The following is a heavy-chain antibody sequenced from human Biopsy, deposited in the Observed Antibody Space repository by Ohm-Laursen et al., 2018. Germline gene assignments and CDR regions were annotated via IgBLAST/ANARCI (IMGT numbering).Heavy chain of an antibody. CDR3: ARDGIVVVPAAFHLDN. V-gene: IGHV3-11*04. J-gene: IGHJ4*02. CDR2: ISPTADII. CDR1: GFTFSDHY. Sequence: GSLRLSCAASGFTFSDHYMSWIRQAPGKGLEWLSYISPTADIIFDTDSVKGRFTISRDNAKNSLYLQMNSLRAEDTAVYYCARDGIVVVPAAFHLDNWGPGTLVTVSS. D-gene: IGHD2-2*01.